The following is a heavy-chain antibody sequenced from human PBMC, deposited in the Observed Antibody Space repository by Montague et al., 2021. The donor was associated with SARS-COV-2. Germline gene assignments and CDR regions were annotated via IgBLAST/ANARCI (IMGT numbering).Heavy chain of an antibody. V-gene: IGHV2-70*01. D-gene: IGHD4-17*01. Sequence: PALVKPTQTLTLTCTFSGFSLNTSGMCVSWIRQPPGKALEWLALIDWDEDQYYSTSLKTRLTISKGTSKNQVVLTMTNMDPIDTATYCCARSYGDYRDSYFDYWGQGTLVTVSS. J-gene: IGHJ4*02. CDR1: GFSLNTSGMC. CDR2: IDWDEDQ. CDR3: ARSYGDYRDSYFDY.